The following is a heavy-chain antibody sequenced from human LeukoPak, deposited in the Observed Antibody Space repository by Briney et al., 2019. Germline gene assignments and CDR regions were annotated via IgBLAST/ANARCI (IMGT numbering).Heavy chain of an antibody. Sequence: SETLSLTCAVYGGSFSGYYWSWIRQPPGKGLEWIGEINHSGSTNYNPSLKSRVTISVDTSKNQFSLKLSSVTAADTAVYYCARRSAYSWYWGQGTLVTVSS. CDR1: GGSFSGYY. J-gene: IGHJ4*02. D-gene: IGHD2-15*01. CDR3: ARRSAYSWY. CDR2: INHSGST. V-gene: IGHV4-34*01.